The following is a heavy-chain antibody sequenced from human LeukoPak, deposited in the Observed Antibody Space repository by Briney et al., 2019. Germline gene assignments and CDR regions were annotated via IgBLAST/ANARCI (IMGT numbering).Heavy chain of an antibody. CDR1: GFTFSSYP. CDR2: ISSTSNPI. J-gene: IGHJ4*02. V-gene: IGHV3-48*02. Sequence: GGSLRLSCAASGFTFSSYPMNWVRQAPGKGLEWLSYISSTSNPIYYADSVKGRFTISRDNAKNSLYLQMNSLRDEDTAVYYCARAGVGARFEDYWGQGTLVTVSS. CDR3: ARAGVGARFEDY. D-gene: IGHD1-26*01.